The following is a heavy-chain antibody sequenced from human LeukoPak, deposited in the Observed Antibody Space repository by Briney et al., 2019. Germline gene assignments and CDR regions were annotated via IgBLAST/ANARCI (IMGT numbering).Heavy chain of an antibody. Sequence: GGSLRLSCVASGFTFSRYAMSWVRQAAGNGLEWASAIRADGGNTYYADSVKGRFTVSRDNSKNTLFLQMNSLRAEDTAAYYCAKSPQWEPRYFEFWGRGTLVTVSS. J-gene: IGHJ2*01. V-gene: IGHV3-23*01. CDR3: AKSPQWEPRYFEF. CDR2: IRADGGNT. D-gene: IGHD1-26*01. CDR1: GFTFSRYA.